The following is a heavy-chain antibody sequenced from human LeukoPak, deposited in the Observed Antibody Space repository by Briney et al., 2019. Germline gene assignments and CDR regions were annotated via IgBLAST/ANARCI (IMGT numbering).Heavy chain of an antibody. J-gene: IGHJ4*02. CDR3: ATSRSKIVGAHLDY. D-gene: IGHD1-26*01. CDR1: GYTLTELS. V-gene: IGHV1-24*01. Sequence: ASVKVSCKVSGYTLTELSMHWVRQAPGKGLEWMGGFDPEDGETIYAQKFQGRVTMTEDTSTDTAYMEPSSLRSEDTAVYYCATSRSKIVGAHLDYWGQGTLVTVSS. CDR2: FDPEDGET.